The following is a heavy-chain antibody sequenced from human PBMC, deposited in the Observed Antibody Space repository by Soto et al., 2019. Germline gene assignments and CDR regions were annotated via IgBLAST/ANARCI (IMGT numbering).Heavy chain of an antibody. CDR1: GFTFNSYG. Sequence: EESLRLSCATSGFTFNSYGMHWVRQAPGKGLEWVAVISYDGSNKYYADSVKGRFTISRDNSKNTLYLQMNSLRAEDTAVYYCAKDPYSSSWYSYYYYYGMDVWGQGTTVTVSS. D-gene: IGHD6-13*01. CDR2: ISYDGSNK. J-gene: IGHJ6*02. V-gene: IGHV3-30*18. CDR3: AKDPYSSSWYSYYYYYGMDV.